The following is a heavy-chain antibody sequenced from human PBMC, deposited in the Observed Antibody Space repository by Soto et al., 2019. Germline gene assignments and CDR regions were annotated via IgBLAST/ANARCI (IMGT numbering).Heavy chain of an antibody. CDR2: ISYDGSNK. J-gene: IGHJ4*02. D-gene: IGHD4-17*01. CDR1: GFTFSSYP. CDR3: ARVGRLHYFDY. Sequence: QVQLVESGGGVVQPGRSLRLSCAASGFTFSSYPMHWVRQAPGKGLEWVAVISYDGSNKYYADSVKGRFTISRDNSKNTLFLQMNSLRAEDTAVYYCARVGRLHYFDYWGQGTLGTVSS. V-gene: IGHV3-30-3*01.